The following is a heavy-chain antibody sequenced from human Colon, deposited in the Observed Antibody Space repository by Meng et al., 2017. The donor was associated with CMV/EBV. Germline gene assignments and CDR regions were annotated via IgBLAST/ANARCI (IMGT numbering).Heavy chain of an antibody. CDR1: GGSFRWYS. V-gene: IGHV4-34*01. CDR2: INHSGST. D-gene: IGHD3-10*01. Sequence: VRRQHGGGARFSPADALSHACAVCGGSFRWYSGSWIRQPPGKGLEWIGEINHSGSTNYNPSLKSRVTISVDTSKNQFSLKLSSVTAADTAVYYCARGLYGSGRHQIDYWGQGTLVTVSS. J-gene: IGHJ4*02. CDR3: ARGLYGSGRHQIDY.